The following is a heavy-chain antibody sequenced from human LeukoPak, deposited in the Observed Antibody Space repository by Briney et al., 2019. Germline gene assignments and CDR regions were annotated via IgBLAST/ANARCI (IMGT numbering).Heavy chain of an antibody. J-gene: IGHJ4*02. D-gene: IGHD3-10*01. Sequence: SQTLSLTCAVSGGSISSGGYSWSWIRQPPGRGLEWIGYIYHSGSTYYNPSLKSRVTISVDRSKNQFSLKLSSVTAADTAVYYCARGGGKVRGIFDYWGQGTLVTVSS. CDR1: GGSISSGGYS. CDR2: IYHSGST. CDR3: ARGGGKVRGIFDY. V-gene: IGHV4-30-2*01.